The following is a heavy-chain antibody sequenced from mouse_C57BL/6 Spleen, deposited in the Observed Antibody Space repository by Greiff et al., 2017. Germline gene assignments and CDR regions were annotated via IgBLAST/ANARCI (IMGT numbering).Heavy chain of an antibody. D-gene: IGHD1-1*01. CDR2: INPNNGGT. V-gene: IGHV1-26*01. Sequence: EVQLQQSGPELVKPGASVKISCKASGYTFTDYYMNWVKQSHGKSLEWIGDINPNNGGTSYNQKFKGKDTLTVDKSSSTAYMELRSLTSEDSAVYYCAREEGFITTVEWYFDVWGTGTTVTVSS. J-gene: IGHJ1*03. CDR1: GYTFTDYY. CDR3: AREEGFITTVEWYFDV.